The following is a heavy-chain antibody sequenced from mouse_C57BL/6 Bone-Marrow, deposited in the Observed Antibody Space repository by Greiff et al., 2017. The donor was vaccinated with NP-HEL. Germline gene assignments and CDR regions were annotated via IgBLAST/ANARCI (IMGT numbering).Heavy chain of an antibody. D-gene: IGHD3-2*02. CDR1: GYSITSGYY. Sequence: EVQLQQSGPGLVKPSQSLSLTCSVTGYSITSGYYWNWIRQLPGNKLEWLGYISYDGSNNYNPSLKNRISITRDTSKNQFFLKLNSVTTEDTATYYCARRESSGSYYFDYWGQGTTLTVSS. CDR2: ISYDGSN. CDR3: ARRESSGSYYFDY. J-gene: IGHJ2*01. V-gene: IGHV3-6*01.